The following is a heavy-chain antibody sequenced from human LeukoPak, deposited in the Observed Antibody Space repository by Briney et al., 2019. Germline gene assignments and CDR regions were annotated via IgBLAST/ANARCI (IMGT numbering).Heavy chain of an antibody. CDR2: MYYSGST. V-gene: IGHV4-59*01. Sequence: PSETLSLTCTVSGGSISSYYWCWIRQPPGKGLEWIGYMYYSGSTNYNPSLKSRVTISVDTSKNQFSLKLSSVTAADTAVYYCARCRSSSWYGGFDYWGQGILVTVSS. D-gene: IGHD6-13*01. CDR3: ARCRSSSWYGGFDY. J-gene: IGHJ4*02. CDR1: GGSISSYY.